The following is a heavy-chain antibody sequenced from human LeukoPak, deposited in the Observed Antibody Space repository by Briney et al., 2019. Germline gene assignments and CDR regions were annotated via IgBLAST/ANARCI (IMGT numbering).Heavy chain of an antibody. CDR3: ARGGFSYGIFDS. CDR1: GGSISSYY. V-gene: IGHV4-59*12. CDR2: IYYSGST. J-gene: IGHJ4*02. D-gene: IGHD5-18*01. Sequence: SETLSLTCTVSGGSISSYYWSWIRQPPGKGLEWIGYIYYSGSTNYNPSLKSRVTISVDTSKNQFSLKLSSVTAADTAVYYCARGGFSYGIFDSWRQGTLVTVSS.